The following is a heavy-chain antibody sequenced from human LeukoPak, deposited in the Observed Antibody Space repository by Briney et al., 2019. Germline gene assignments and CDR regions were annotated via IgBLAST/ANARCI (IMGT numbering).Heavy chain of an antibody. CDR1: GFTVSSNY. CDR3: ARDSGWHSDY. CDR2: IYYSGST. D-gene: IGHD6-19*01. Sequence: LRLSCAASGFTVSSNYMSWIRQPPGKGLEWIGYIYYSGSTYYNPSLKSRVTISVDTSKNQFSLKLSSVTAADTAVYYCARDSGWHSDYWGQGTLVTVSS. V-gene: IGHV4-30-4*01. J-gene: IGHJ4*02.